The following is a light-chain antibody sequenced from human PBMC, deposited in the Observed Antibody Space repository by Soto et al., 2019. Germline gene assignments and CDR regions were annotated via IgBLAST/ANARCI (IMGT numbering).Light chain of an antibody. CDR3: QQYGSSPKYT. CDR2: VAS. V-gene: IGKV3-20*01. J-gene: IGKJ2*01. Sequence: EIVLTQSPGTLSLSPGERATLSCRASQSVTSSYLAWYQQKPGQAPRLLIYVASSRATGIPDRFSGGGSGTDFTLTISRLEPEDFAVYYCQQYGSSPKYTFGQGTKLEIK. CDR1: QSVTSSY.